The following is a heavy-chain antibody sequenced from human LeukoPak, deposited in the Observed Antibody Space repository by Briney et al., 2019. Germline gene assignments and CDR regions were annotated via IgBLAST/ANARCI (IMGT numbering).Heavy chain of an antibody. J-gene: IGHJ4*02. D-gene: IGHD6-13*01. V-gene: IGHV4-34*01. CDR2: INHSGST. CDR3: ARSTGYSSSWSRGGRANGY. CDR1: GGSFSGHY. Sequence: PSETLSLTCAAYGGSFSGHYWSWIRQPPGKGLEWIGEINHSGSTNYNPSLKSRVTISVDTSKNQFSLKLSSVTAADTAVYYCARSTGYSSSWSRGGRANGYWGQGTLVTVSS.